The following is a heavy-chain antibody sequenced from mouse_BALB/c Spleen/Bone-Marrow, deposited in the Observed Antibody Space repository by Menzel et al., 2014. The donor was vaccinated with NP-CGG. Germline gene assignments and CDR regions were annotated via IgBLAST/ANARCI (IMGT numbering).Heavy chain of an antibody. CDR2: INPNTGAT. D-gene: IGHD2-4*01. J-gene: IGHJ3*01. CDR1: GYTFTDYS. V-gene: IGHV1-18*01. CDR3: ARYRDYDGGYAY. Sequence: VQLQQSGPELVKPGASVKIPCKASGYTFTDYSMDWVKQSHGKSLEWIGHINPNTGATIYNQRFTGKATSNVDKSSSTAYMELRSLTSEDTAVYYCARYRDYDGGYAYWGRGTLVTVSA.